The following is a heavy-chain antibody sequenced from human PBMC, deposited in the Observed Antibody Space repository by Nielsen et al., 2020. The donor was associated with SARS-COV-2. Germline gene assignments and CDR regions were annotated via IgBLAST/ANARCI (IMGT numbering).Heavy chain of an antibody. CDR3: ARDSTYMRFGEFHDY. V-gene: IGHV3-11*01. Sequence: GGSLRLSCAASGFTFSDYYMSWIRQAPGKGLEWVSYISSSGSTIYYADPVKGRFTISRDNAKNSLYLQMNSLRAEDTAVYYCARDSTYMRFGEFHDYWGQGTLVTVSS. D-gene: IGHD3-10*01. CDR1: GFTFSDYY. J-gene: IGHJ4*02. CDR2: ISSSGSTI.